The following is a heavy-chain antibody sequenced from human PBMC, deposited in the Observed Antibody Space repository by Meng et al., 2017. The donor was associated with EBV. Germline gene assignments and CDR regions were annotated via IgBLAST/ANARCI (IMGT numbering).Heavy chain of an antibody. J-gene: IGHJ4*02. Sequence: QITLKESGPTLVKPTQTLTLTCTFSGFSLSTRGVGVGRIRQPPGKALEWLALIYWDDDKRYSPSLKSRLTITKDTSKNQVVLTMTNMDPVDAATYYCAHIIAARPFDYWGQGTLVTVSS. CDR3: AHIIAARPFDY. CDR2: IYWDDDK. V-gene: IGHV2-5*02. CDR1: GFSLSTRGVG. D-gene: IGHD6-6*01.